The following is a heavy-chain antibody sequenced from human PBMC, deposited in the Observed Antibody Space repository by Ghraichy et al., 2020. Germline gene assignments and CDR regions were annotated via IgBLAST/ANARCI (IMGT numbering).Heavy chain of an antibody. D-gene: IGHD6-19*01. CDR3: AGEYSSGWNYYGMDV. J-gene: IGHJ6*02. V-gene: IGHV1-2*02. CDR1: GYTFTGYY. Sequence: ASVKVSCKASGYTFTGYYMHWVRQAPGQGLEWMGWINPNSGGTNYAQKFQGRVTMTRDTSISTAYMELSRLRSDDTAVYYCAGEYSSGWNYYGMDVWGQGTTVTVSS. CDR2: INPNSGGT.